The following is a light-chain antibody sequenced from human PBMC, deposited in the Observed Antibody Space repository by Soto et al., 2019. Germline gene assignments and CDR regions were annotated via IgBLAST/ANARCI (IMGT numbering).Light chain of an antibody. V-gene: IGKV1-5*03. CDR2: KAS. J-gene: IGKJ1*01. CDR3: QQYNDNWT. CDR1: QSISSW. Sequence: EIQMTQSPSTLSAKVGDRVTITCRASQSISSWLAWYQQKPGKAPKLLIYKASNLESGVPSRFSGSGSGTEFTLTISSLQPDDSATYYCQQYNDNWTFGQGTKVDIK.